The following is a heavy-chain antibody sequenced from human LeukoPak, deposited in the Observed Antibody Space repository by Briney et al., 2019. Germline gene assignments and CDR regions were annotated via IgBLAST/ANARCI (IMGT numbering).Heavy chain of an antibody. CDR1: GGSISSYY. CDR2: IYTSGST. V-gene: IGHV4-59*10. CDR3: ARGYCSSTSCYADAFDI. D-gene: IGHD2-2*01. Sequence: KPSETLSLTCAVYGGSISSYYWSWIRQPAGKGLEWIGRIYTSGSTNYNPSLKSRVTMSVDTSKNQFSLKLSSVTAADTAVYYCARGYCSSTSCYADAFDIWGQGTMVTVSS. J-gene: IGHJ3*02.